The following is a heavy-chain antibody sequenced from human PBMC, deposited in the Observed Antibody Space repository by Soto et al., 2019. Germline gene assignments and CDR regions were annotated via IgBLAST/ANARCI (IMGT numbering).Heavy chain of an antibody. CDR1: GFTFSSYW. CDR3: ARVGVERVYYYYGMDV. V-gene: IGHV3-7*03. D-gene: IGHD1-1*01. Sequence: EVQLVESGGGLVQPGGSLRLSCVVSGFTFSSYWMSWVRQAPGKGLEWVANIKQDGSEKYYVDSVKGRFTISRDNAKNSLYLQMNSLRAEDTAVYYCARVGVERVYYYYGMDVWGQGTTVTVSS. CDR2: IKQDGSEK. J-gene: IGHJ6*02.